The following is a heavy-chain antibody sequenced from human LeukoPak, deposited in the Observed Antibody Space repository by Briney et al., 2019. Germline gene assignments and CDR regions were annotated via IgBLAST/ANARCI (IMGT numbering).Heavy chain of an antibody. Sequence: GGSLRLSCAASGFTFIKAWMTWVRQAPGKGLEWVGRIKSKADGGTTDYPAPAKDRFTISRDDSKNTLFLQMNSLIMGDTAVYYCTTVGSSWGYDYWGQGTRVTVSS. CDR3: TTVGSSWGYDY. CDR2: IKSKADGGTT. J-gene: IGHJ4*02. V-gene: IGHV3-15*01. D-gene: IGHD6-13*01. CDR1: GFTFIKAW.